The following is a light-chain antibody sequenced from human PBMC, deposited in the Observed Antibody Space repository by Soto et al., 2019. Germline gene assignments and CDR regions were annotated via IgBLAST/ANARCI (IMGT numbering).Light chain of an antibody. J-gene: IGLJ1*01. Sequence: QSVLTQPASVSGSPGQSLTISCTGTSSDVGGYNYVSWYQQHPGKAPKLMIYEVSNRPSGVSNRFSGSKSGNTASLTISGLQAEDEADYYCSSYTSSSTPYVFGTGTKGTVL. V-gene: IGLV2-14*01. CDR1: SSDVGGYNY. CDR3: SSYTSSSTPYV. CDR2: EVS.